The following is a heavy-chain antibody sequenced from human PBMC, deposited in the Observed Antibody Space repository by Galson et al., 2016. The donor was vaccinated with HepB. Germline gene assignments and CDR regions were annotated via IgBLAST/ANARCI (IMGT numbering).Heavy chain of an antibody. CDR1: GFTFSSYW. Sequence: SLRLSCAASGFTFSSYWMTWVRQVPGKGLEWVANIKEDGSEEYYVDSVKGRFTISRDNAKNSLYLQMNGLRVEDTAVYFCARVSHALVATVFDPWGQGTLVTVSS. CDR2: IKEDGSEE. J-gene: IGHJ5*02. D-gene: IGHD2-21*02. V-gene: IGHV3-7*04. CDR3: ARVSHALVATVFDP.